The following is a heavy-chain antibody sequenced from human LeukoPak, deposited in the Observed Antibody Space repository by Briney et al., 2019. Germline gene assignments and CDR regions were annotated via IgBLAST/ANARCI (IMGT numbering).Heavy chain of an antibody. V-gene: IGHV3-30*02. Sequence: PGGSLRLSCVASGFIFNNYGMHWVRQAPGKGRGWVAFIRYDGHSRIYADSVKGLFTISRDDSKNTVYLQMNALRTEDTAVYDCAKDQPVRYCSGTCYSSDAFDVWGQGTTVTVSS. CDR2: IRYDGHSR. D-gene: IGHD2-15*01. CDR3: AKDQPVRYCSGTCYSSDAFDV. CDR1: GFIFNNYG. J-gene: IGHJ3*01.